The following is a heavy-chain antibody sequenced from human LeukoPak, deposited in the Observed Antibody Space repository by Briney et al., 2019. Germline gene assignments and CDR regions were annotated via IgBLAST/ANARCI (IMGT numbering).Heavy chain of an antibody. Sequence: SQTLSLTCAISGDSVSSKTATWNWIRQSPSRGLEWLGRTYFRSKWIYDYSMAVKSRVSISPDTSKNHFSLHLDSVTPEDTAVYYGARDHWYDILSFDYWGQGTLVTVSS. CDR3: ARDHWYDILSFDY. CDR2: TYFRSKWIY. V-gene: IGHV6-1*01. D-gene: IGHD3-9*01. CDR1: GDSVSSKTAT. J-gene: IGHJ4*02.